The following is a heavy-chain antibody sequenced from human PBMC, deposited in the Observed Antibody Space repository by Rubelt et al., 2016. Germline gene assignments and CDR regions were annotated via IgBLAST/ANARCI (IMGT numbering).Heavy chain of an antibody. J-gene: IGHJ4*02. Sequence: GKGLEWISYISSSSTTIYYADSVKGRFTVSRDYAKNSLYLQVNSLRGEDTAVYHCAKQRGYNPISNFDYWGQGTLVTVSS. CDR3: AKQRGYNPISNFDY. V-gene: IGHV3-48*01. CDR2: ISSSSTTI. D-gene: IGHD5-18*01.